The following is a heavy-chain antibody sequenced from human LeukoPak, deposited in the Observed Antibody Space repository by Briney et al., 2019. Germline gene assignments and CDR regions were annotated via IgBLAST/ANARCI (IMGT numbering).Heavy chain of an antibody. D-gene: IGHD3-22*01. J-gene: IGHJ6*03. Sequence: PGGSLRLSCAASGFTFSTYAMSWVREAPGPGLEWVCGFNWNGGRTGYADSVKGLFTTSRDNAKNSLYLQMNSLRAEDTALYHCARDRRDSVLINTVGMDVWGKGTTVTVSS. CDR3: ARDRRDSVLINTVGMDV. V-gene: IGHV3-20*01. CDR2: FNWNGGRT. CDR1: GFTFSTYA.